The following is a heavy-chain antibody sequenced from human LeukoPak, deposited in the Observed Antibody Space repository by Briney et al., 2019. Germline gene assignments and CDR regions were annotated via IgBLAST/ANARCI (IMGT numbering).Heavy chain of an antibody. CDR3: AKDSDDYGGNSEYYFDY. Sequence: GGSLRLSCTASGFTFRNFAIIWVRQAPGKGLEWVSSISGSGFSTYYVDSVKGRFTVSRDNSKNTLYLQMTSLRAEDTAIYYCAKDSDDYGGNSEYYFDYWGQGTLVTVSS. J-gene: IGHJ4*02. CDR1: GFTFRNFA. CDR2: ISGSGFST. D-gene: IGHD4-23*01. V-gene: IGHV3-23*01.